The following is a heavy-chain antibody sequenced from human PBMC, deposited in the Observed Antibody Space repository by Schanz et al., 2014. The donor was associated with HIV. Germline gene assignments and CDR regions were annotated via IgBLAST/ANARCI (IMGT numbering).Heavy chain of an antibody. V-gene: IGHV3-30*19. CDR3: ARDGGEV. J-gene: IGHJ6*02. CDR2: ISYDGTKK. Sequence: VQLAESGGALVQPGGSLRLSCAVSGLTFRNYWMAWVRQAPGKGLEWVAVISYDGTKKHYADSVKGRFTISRDNAKNSLFLQMESLRAEDTAVYYCARDGGEVWGQGTTVTVSS. D-gene: IGHD3-16*01. CDR1: GLTFRNYW.